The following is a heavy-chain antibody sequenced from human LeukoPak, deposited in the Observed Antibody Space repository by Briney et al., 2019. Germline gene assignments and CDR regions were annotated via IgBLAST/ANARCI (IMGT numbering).Heavy chain of an antibody. CDR3: ARGRGGGSGSYYNVFDY. Sequence: GGSLRLSCAASGFTFSSYGMHWVRQAPGKGLEWVAFIRYDGSNKYYADSVKGRFTISRDNSKNTLYLQMNSLRAEDTAVYYCARGRGGGSGSYYNVFDYWGRGTLVTVSS. CDR1: GFTFSSYG. CDR2: IRYDGSNK. J-gene: IGHJ4*02. D-gene: IGHD3-10*01. V-gene: IGHV3-30*02.